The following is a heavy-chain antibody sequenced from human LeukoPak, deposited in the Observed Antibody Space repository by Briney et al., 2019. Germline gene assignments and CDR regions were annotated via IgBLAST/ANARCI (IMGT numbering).Heavy chain of an antibody. D-gene: IGHD6-19*01. Sequence: SETLSLTCTVSGGSVSSSDYYWGWIRQPPGKGLEWIGSIYYSGSTYHSPSLKSRVTISVDTSKNQFSLKLSAVTAADTAVYYCARNSQSPYYFFYMDVWGKGTTVTVSS. J-gene: IGHJ6*03. CDR2: IYYSGST. CDR3: ARNSQSPYYFFYMDV. V-gene: IGHV4-39*07. CDR1: GGSVSSSDYY.